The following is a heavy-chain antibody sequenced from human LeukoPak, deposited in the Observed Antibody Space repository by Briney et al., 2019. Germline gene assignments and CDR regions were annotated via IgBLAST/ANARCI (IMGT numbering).Heavy chain of an antibody. CDR2: INSDGSST. Sequence: GGSLRLSCAASGFTFSSYWMHWVRQAPGKGLVWVSRINSDGSSTSYADSVKGRFTISRDNAKNTLYLQMNSLRAEDTAVCYCARDREYSYGIDYWGQGTLVTVSS. CDR3: ARDREYSYGIDY. V-gene: IGHV3-74*01. D-gene: IGHD5-18*01. J-gene: IGHJ4*02. CDR1: GFTFSSYW.